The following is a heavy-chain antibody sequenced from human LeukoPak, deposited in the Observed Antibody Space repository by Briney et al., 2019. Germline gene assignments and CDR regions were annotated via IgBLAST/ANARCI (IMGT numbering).Heavy chain of an antibody. CDR1: GFTFSSRY. Sequence: GGSLRLSCAASGFTFSSRYMSWVRQAPGKGLEWVSVVFGGGSTYYADSVKGRFTISRDTFKNTVNLEMNSLRAEDTAVYYCASWPGGWYGEDSWGQGTLVTVSS. V-gene: IGHV3-53*01. D-gene: IGHD6-19*01. J-gene: IGHJ4*02. CDR2: VFGGGST. CDR3: ASWPGGWYGEDS.